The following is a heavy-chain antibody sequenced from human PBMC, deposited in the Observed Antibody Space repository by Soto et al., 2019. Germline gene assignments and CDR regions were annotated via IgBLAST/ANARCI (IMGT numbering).Heavy chain of an antibody. J-gene: IGHJ6*02. CDR1: GDSVSSNSAT. V-gene: IGHV6-1*01. CDR3: AGGGLIDYDFWSGYPPQDYYGMDV. CDR2: TYYRSKWYN. D-gene: IGHD3-3*01. Sequence: SQTLSLTCAISGDSVSSNSATWNWIRQSPSRGLEWLGRTYYRSKWYNDYAVSVKSRITINPDTSKNQFSLQLNSVTPEDTAVYYCAGGGLIDYDFWSGYPPQDYYGMDVWGQGTTVTVSS.